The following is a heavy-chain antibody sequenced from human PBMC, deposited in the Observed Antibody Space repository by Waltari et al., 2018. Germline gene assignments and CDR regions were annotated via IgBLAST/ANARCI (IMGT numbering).Heavy chain of an antibody. D-gene: IGHD1-26*01. CDR2: TKENGNEI. Sequence: EVQLVESGGNLVQPGGSLRLSCAASGFTFSNFWMTWVSQAPGKGLGWVATTKENGNEIYYLDSVKGRFTLSRDNAKNSLFLQMNSLRAEDTAIYYCARGWAHLDSWGQGTLVTVSS. J-gene: IGHJ4*02. CDR3: ARGWAHLDS. CDR1: GFTFSNFW. V-gene: IGHV3-7*01.